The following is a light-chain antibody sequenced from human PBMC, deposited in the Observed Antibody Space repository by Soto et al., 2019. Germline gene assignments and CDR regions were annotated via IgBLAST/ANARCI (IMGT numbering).Light chain of an antibody. CDR1: SSDVGANIF. Sequence: SVLKQPSSLSVVAGQSITISCPGTSSDVGANIFVSWYQQHPGKVPKLMIYTVSSRPSGVSQRFSGSKSGNTASLTISGLQAEDEADYYCSSFTPDTTYVFGTGNKVTVL. CDR3: SSFTPDTTYV. CDR2: TVS. V-gene: IGLV2-14*01. J-gene: IGLJ1*01.